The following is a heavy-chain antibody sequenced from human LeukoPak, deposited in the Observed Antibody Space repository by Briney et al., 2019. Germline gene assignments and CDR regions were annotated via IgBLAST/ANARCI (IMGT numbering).Heavy chain of an antibody. CDR3: ARDQEGLDY. CDR2: IYPRDGST. Sequence: ASVKVSCKASGYTFTSNYIHWVRQAPGQGLEWMGMIYPRDGSTSYAQKFQGRVTVTRDTSTSTVHMELSGLRSEDTAVYYCARDQEGLDYWGQGTLVTVSS. J-gene: IGHJ4*02. CDR1: GYTFTSNY. V-gene: IGHV1-46*01.